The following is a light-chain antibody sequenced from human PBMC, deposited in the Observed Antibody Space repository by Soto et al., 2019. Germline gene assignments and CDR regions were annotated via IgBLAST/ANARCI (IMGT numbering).Light chain of an antibody. CDR3: QQSYSTRWT. CDR2: AAS. Sequence: DIQMTQSPSSLSASVGDRVTITCRASQTTSHSLNWYQEKPGKAPKLLIYAASSLQSGVPSRFSGSGSGTDITLTISSLQPEDFATYYCQQSYSTRWTFGQGTKVEIK. V-gene: IGKV1-39*01. J-gene: IGKJ1*01. CDR1: QTTSHS.